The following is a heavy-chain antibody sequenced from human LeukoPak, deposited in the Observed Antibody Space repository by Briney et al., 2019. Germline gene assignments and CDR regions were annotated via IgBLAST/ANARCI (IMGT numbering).Heavy chain of an antibody. V-gene: IGHV4-59*01. D-gene: IGHD6-19*01. CDR2: IFYSGST. Sequence: SETLSLTCTVSGGSISSYYWSWIRQSPGKGLEWLGYIFYSGSTNYSPSLKSRVTISVDTFKNQFSLKLSSVTAADTAVYYCARGGSGPYPRLDYWGQGSLVTVSS. J-gene: IGHJ4*02. CDR3: ARGGSGPYPRLDY. CDR1: GGSISSYY.